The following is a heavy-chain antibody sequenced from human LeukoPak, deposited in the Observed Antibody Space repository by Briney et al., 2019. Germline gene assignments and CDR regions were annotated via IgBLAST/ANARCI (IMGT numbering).Heavy chain of an antibody. J-gene: IGHJ4*02. Sequence: PSETLFLTCTVSGGSISSYYWSRIRQPPGKGLERIGYIYYSGSTNYNPSLKSRVTISVDTSKNQFSLKLSSVTAADTAVYYCARHGVANRYFDYWGQGTLVTVSS. V-gene: IGHV4-59*08. CDR3: ARHGVANRYFDY. CDR1: GGSISSYY. CDR2: IYYSGST. D-gene: IGHD2-15*01.